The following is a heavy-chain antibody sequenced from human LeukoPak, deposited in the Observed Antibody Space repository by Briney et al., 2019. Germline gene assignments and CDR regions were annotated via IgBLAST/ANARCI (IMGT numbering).Heavy chain of an antibody. CDR3: ARRYYDSSGYFGDAFDI. V-gene: IGHV4-59*10. Sequence: SETLSLTCAVYGGSFSGYYWSWIRQPAGKGLEWIGRIYTSGSTNYNPSLKSRVTMSVDTSKNQFSLKLSSVTAADTAVYYCARRYYDSSGYFGDAFDIWGQGTMVTVSS. D-gene: IGHD3-22*01. J-gene: IGHJ3*02. CDR1: GGSFSGYY. CDR2: IYTSGST.